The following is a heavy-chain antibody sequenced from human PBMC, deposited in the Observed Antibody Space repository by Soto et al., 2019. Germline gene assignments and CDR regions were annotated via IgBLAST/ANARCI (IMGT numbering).Heavy chain of an antibody. D-gene: IGHD1-20*01. J-gene: IGHJ4*02. CDR1: GFTFSSYA. V-gene: IGHV3-23*01. CDR3: AKTQRNNWIIDY. Sequence: GGSLRLSCAASGFTFSSYAMSWVRQAPGKGLEWVSAISGSGGSTYYTDSVKGRFTISRDNSKNTLYLQMNSLRAEDTAVYYCAKTQRNNWIIDYWGQGTLVTVSS. CDR2: ISGSGGST.